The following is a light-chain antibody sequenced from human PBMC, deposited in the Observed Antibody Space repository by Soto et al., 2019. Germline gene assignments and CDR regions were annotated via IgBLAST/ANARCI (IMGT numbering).Light chain of an antibody. J-gene: IGLJ2*01. Sequence: QSVLTQSPSTSATPGQGVSISCSGGGSNIGSNYVYWYQQLPGTAPKLLIYSNNQRPSGVPDRFSGSKSGTSASLAISGLRSEDEADYYCGAWDDSLSGPAFGGETKVTVL. V-gene: IGLV1-47*02. CDR1: GSNIGSNY. CDR3: GAWDDSLSGPA. CDR2: SNN.